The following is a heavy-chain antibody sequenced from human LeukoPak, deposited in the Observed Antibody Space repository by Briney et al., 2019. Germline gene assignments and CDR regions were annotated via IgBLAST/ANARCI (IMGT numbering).Heavy chain of an antibody. V-gene: IGHV3-23*01. CDR3: AKVHYSSGWLSDFDY. J-gene: IGHJ4*02. Sequence: GRSLRLSCAASGFTFSSYAMRWVRQAPGKGLEWVSAISGSGDSTYYAGSVQGRFTISRDNSKNTLYLQVNSLRAEDTAVYYCAKVHYSSGWLSDFDYWGQGTLVTV. D-gene: IGHD6-19*01. CDR2: ISGSGDST. CDR1: GFTFSSYA.